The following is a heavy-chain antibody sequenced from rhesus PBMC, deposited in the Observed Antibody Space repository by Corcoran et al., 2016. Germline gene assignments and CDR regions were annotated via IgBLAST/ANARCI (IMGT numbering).Heavy chain of an antibody. CDR2: IYWDDDK. J-gene: IGHJ4*01. D-gene: IGHD6-31*01. CDR1: GFSISPSGMG. Sequence: QVTLKESGPALVKPTQTLTLTCTFSGFSISPSGMGVGWIRQPPGKALEWLALIYWDDDKYYSTSLKCRLTHSNDPSKNQVVLTMTNMDPVDTATYYCARRRRAAAAGIDYWGQGVLVTVSS. CDR3: ARRRRAAAAGIDY. V-gene: IGHV2-174*01.